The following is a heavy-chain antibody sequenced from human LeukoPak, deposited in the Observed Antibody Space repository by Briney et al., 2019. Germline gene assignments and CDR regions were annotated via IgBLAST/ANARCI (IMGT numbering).Heavy chain of an antibody. D-gene: IGHD5-18*01. V-gene: IGHV4-59*08. CDR2: IYYSGST. Sequence: SETLSLTCTVSGGSISSYYWSWIRQPPGKGLEWIGYIYYSGSTNYNPSLKSRVTISVDTSKNQFSLKLSSVTAADTAVYYCARHLYSHDYDYWGQGTLVTVSS. CDR3: ARHLYSHDYDY. J-gene: IGHJ4*02. CDR1: GGSISSYY.